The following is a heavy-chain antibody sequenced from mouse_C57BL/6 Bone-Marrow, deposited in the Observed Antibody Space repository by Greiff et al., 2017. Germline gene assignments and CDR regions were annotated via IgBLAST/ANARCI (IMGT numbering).Heavy chain of an antibody. Sequence: QVQLQQSGAELVRPGASVTLSCKASGYTFTDYDMHWVKQTPVHGLEWIGAIDPETGGTAYNQTFQGKAILTADKSSSTAYMELRSLTSADSAVYYCTRTYDYDVGFAYWGQGTLVTVSA. CDR3: TRTYDYDVGFAY. CDR1: GYTFTDYD. J-gene: IGHJ3*01. CDR2: IDPETGGT. V-gene: IGHV1-15*01. D-gene: IGHD2-4*01.